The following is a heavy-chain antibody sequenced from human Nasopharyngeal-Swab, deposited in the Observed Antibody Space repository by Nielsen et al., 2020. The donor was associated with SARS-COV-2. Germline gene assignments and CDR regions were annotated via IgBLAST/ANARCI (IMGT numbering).Heavy chain of an antibody. J-gene: IGHJ6*02. CDR3: ARDISPYCSSTSCYGPFYYYYGMDV. CDR2: NSSSSSYI. Sequence: WIRQPPGKGLEWVSSNSSSSSYIYYADSVKGRFTISRDNAKNSLYLQMNSLRAEDTAVYYCARDISPYCSSTSCYGPFYYYYGMDVWGQGTTVTVSS. D-gene: IGHD2-2*01. V-gene: IGHV3-21*01.